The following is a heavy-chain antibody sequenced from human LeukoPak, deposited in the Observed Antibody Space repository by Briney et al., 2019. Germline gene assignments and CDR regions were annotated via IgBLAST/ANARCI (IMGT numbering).Heavy chain of an antibody. D-gene: IGHD2-2*01. CDR1: GYTFTSYD. Sequence: GASVKVSCKASGYTFTSYDINWVRQATGRGLEWMGWMNPISGNTGYAQKFQGRVTMTRNTSISTAYMELSSLRSEDTAVYYCARGVVVVPAANRAWFDPWGQGTLVTVSS. V-gene: IGHV1-8*01. CDR3: ARGVVVVPAANRAWFDP. J-gene: IGHJ5*02. CDR2: MNPISGNT.